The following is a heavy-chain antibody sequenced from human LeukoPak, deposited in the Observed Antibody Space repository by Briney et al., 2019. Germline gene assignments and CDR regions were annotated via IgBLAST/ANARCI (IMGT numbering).Heavy chain of an antibody. D-gene: IGHD6-13*01. J-gene: IGHJ6*03. CDR3: ASGIAAAGTSYYYYYMDV. CDR1: GDSISTYY. V-gene: IGHV4-59*01. Sequence: SETLSLTCTVSGDSISTYYWSWIRQPPGKGLEWIGYIYYRVTSDYNPSLKSRVTISVDTSKNQFSLKLSSVTAADTAVYYCASGIAAAGTSYYYYYMDVWGKGTTVTVSS. CDR2: IYYRVTS.